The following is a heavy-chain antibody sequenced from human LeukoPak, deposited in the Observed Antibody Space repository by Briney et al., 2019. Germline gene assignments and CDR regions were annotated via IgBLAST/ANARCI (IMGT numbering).Heavy chain of an antibody. D-gene: IGHD2-2*01. CDR3: ARERVVVVVPAAMEYYYYGMDV. J-gene: IGHJ6*04. CDR1: GFTFSSYG. Sequence: PAGSLRLSCAASGFTFSSYGMHWVRQAPGKGLEGVAVIWYDGSNKYYADSVKGRFTISRDNSKDTLYLQMNSLRAEDTAVYYCARERVVVVVPAAMEYYYYGMDVWGKGTTVTVSS. V-gene: IGHV3-33*01. CDR2: IWYDGSNK.